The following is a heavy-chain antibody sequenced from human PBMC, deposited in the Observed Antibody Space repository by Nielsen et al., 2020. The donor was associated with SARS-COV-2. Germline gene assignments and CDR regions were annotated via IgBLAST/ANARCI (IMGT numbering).Heavy chain of an antibody. CDR3: AREGRDLPLDY. D-gene: IGHD5-24*01. Sequence: GESLKISCVASGFTFSDHYMSWIRQAPGKGLEWISYIRSGSTYTNYADSVKGRFTISRDDAKNSLYLQMNSLRAEDTAVYYCAREGRDLPLDYWGQGVLVTVSS. V-gene: IGHV3-11*05. CDR1: GFTFSDHY. CDR2: IRSGSTYT. J-gene: IGHJ4*02.